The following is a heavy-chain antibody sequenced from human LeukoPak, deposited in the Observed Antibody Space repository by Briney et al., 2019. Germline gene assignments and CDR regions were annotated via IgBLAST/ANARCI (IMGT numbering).Heavy chain of an antibody. CDR3: AKWPEGANPKFHD. D-gene: IGHD1-26*01. V-gene: IGHV3-23*01. CDR1: GFTFSSYA. CDR2: ISPSGHAT. Sequence: HPGGSLRLSCAASGFTFSSYAMSSVRHAPGKGLESPVKVLKWVSTISPSGHATYYPASVRGRFTISRDNSKSTLHLQMDSLRAEDSALYYCAKWPEGANPKFHDWGQGTLVTVSS. J-gene: IGHJ4*02.